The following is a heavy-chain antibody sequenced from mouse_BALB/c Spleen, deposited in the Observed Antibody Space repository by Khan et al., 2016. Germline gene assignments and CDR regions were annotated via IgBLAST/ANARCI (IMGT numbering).Heavy chain of an antibody. CDR2: IDPSDNYT. J-gene: IGHJ3*01. Sequence: QVQLQQSGADLAKPAPSLSLSCTASGYTFTSYWMHWVMQTPGQGLEWLVEIDPSDNYTNYNQKFKGKPTLTVDKSSSPAYMQLSSLTSEDSAVYYCVSIYDGCAWFDYWGQGTLVTVSA. V-gene: IGHV1-69*02. D-gene: IGHD2-3*01. CDR3: VSIYDGCAWFDY. CDR1: GYTFTSYW.